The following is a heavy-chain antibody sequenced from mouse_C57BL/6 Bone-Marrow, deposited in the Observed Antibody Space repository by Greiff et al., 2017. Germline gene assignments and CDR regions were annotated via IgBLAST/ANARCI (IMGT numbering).Heavy chain of an antibody. D-gene: IGHD1-1*01. Sequence: EVHLVESGGGLVQPGGSLKLSCAASGFTFSDYYMYWVRQTPEKRLEWVAYISNGGGSTYYPDTVKGRFTISRDNAKNTLYLQMSRLKSEDTAMXYCARRYYYGFAYWGQGTLVTVSA. V-gene: IGHV5-12*01. CDR3: ARRYYYGFAY. CDR1: GFTFSDYY. CDR2: ISNGGGST. J-gene: IGHJ3*01.